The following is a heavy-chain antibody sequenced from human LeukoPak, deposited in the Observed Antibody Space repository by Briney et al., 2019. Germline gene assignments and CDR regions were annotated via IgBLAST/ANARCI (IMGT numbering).Heavy chain of an antibody. Sequence: PGTSLRLSCAASGFVFSTYGMHWVRQAPGKGLEWVAVIWSHGNTKKYADSVTGRFTISRDNSKNTLYLQMNSLRVEDTAVYFCVRDYCSGGSCYENNWFDPWAREPWSPSPQ. CDR2: IWSHGNTK. CDR1: GFVFSTYG. CDR3: VRDYCSGGSCYENNWFDP. D-gene: IGHD2-15*01. V-gene: IGHV3-33*01. J-gene: IGHJ5*02.